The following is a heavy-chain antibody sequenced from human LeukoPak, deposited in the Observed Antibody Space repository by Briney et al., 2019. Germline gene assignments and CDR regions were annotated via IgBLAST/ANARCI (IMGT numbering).Heavy chain of an antibody. J-gene: IGHJ4*02. D-gene: IGHD2-15*01. CDR1: GFTFSSYS. Sequence: GGSLRLSCAASGFTFSSYSMNWVRQAPGKGLEWVSYISSSSSTIYYADSVKGRFTISRDNAKNSLYLQMNSLRAEDTAVYYCARGPVVAATPFFDYWGQGTLVTVFS. CDR3: ARGPVVAATPFFDY. V-gene: IGHV3-48*01. CDR2: ISSSSSTI.